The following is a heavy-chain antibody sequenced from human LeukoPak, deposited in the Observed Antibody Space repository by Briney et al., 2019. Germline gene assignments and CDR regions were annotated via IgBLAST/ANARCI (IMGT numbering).Heavy chain of an antibody. Sequence: PGRSLRLSCATSGFTCSHYGMHWVRQAPGKGLEWVAVIWSDGTNTYYGDPVKGRFTISRDNFQRTVYLQMNSLRAEDTAVYYCAKDAQRGFDYSNSLDKWGQGTLVTVSS. CDR3: AKDAQRGFDYSNSLDK. CDR1: GFTCSHYG. V-gene: IGHV3-33*06. J-gene: IGHJ4*02. D-gene: IGHD4-11*01. CDR2: IWSDGTNT.